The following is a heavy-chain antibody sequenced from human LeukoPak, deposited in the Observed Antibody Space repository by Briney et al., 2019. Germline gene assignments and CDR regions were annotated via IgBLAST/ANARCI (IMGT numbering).Heavy chain of an antibody. CDR2: IYDSGST. CDR1: GGSISSYY. Sequence: SSETKSLTCTVSGGSISSYYWSWIRQPPGKGLEWIGNIYDSGSTDYNPSLKSRVTISVDTSKNQCSLKLSSVTAADTAVYYCARQSISGSSLIYFDYWVQGTL. CDR3: ARQSISGSSLIYFDY. J-gene: IGHJ4*02. D-gene: IGHD3-22*01. V-gene: IGHV4-59*01.